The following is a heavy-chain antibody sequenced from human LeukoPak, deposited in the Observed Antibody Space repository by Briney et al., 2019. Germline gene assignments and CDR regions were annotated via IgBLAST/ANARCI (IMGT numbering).Heavy chain of an antibody. Sequence: GGSLRLSCAASGFTFDDYAMHWVRQAPGKGLEWVSGISWNSGSIGYADSVKGRFTISRDNAKNSLYLQMSNLRAEDMALYYCAKEGIAAAFDYWGQGTLVTVSS. CDR1: GFTFDDYA. D-gene: IGHD6-13*01. V-gene: IGHV3-9*03. CDR2: ISWNSGSI. J-gene: IGHJ4*02. CDR3: AKEGIAAAFDY.